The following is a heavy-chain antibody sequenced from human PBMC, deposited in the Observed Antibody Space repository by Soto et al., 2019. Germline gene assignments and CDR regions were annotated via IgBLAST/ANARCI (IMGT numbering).Heavy chain of an antibody. V-gene: IGHV4-59*12. Sequence: SETLSLTCTVSGDSISSYYWSWIRQPPGKGLEWIGHIHYSGSTNYNPSLKSRVIISVDTSKNQFSLKLSSVTAADTAVYYCARERPDGARLDPWGQGTLVTVSS. CDR3: ARERPDGARLDP. D-gene: IGHD6-6*01. J-gene: IGHJ5*02. CDR2: IHYSGST. CDR1: GDSISSYY.